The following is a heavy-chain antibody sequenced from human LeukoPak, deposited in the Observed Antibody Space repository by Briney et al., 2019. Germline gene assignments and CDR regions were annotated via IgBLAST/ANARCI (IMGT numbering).Heavy chain of an antibody. CDR2: IRNDGNKK. J-gene: IGHJ4*02. CDR3: ARAPTYCGGDCYYDY. CDR1: GFSFSTSG. D-gene: IGHD2-21*02. V-gene: IGHV3-30*02. Sequence: PGGSLRLSCVASGFSFSTSGMHWVRQSPGKGLDWVAFIRNDGNKKNYADSVKGRFTISRDNAKNSLYLQMNSLRAEDTAVYYCARAPTYCGGDCYYDYWGQGTLVTVSS.